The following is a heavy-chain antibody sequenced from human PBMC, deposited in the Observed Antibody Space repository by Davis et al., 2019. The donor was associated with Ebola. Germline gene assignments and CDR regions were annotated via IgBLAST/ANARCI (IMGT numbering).Heavy chain of an antibody. V-gene: IGHV3-23*01. J-gene: IGHJ4*02. Sequence: GESLKISCAASGFTFSGSAMHWVRQAPGKGLEWVSAVSDSGGSTYYADSVKGRFTVSRDNSKNTLFLQMNSLRAEDSALYYCAKLQQLTRWGFFDYWGQGTLVTVSS. CDR2: VSDSGGST. CDR1: GFTFSGSA. CDR3: AKLQQLTRWGFFDY. D-gene: IGHD6-13*01.